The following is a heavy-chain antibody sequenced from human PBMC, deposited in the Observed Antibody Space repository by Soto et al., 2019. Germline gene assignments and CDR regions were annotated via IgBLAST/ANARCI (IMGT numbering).Heavy chain of an antibody. Sequence: QVQLVESGGGVVQPGRSLRLSCAVSGFTVSTYGMHWVRQAPGKGLEWVAGISRDGGTKYYADSVKGRFTISRDNSRNTLFLEMNSLRGDDMAVYDDNGEFASGYWGQGTLVTVSS. CDR2: ISRDGGTK. CDR3: NGEFASGY. D-gene: IGHD2-8*01. J-gene: IGHJ4*02. CDR1: GFTVSTYG. V-gene: IGHV3-30*03.